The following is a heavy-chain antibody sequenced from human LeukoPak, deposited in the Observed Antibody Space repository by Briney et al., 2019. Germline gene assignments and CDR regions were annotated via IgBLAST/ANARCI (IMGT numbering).Heavy chain of an antibody. CDR1: GYSFTSYW. J-gene: IGHJ4*02. Sequence: GESLKISCKASGYSFTSYWIGWVRQMPGKGLEWMGIIDPSDSEARYTPSFQGQVTISVDKSLTTAYLQWNSLKASDTAMYYCARQTAMGRSGDYWGQGTLVTVSS. CDR2: IDPSDSEA. V-gene: IGHV5-51*01. D-gene: IGHD5-18*01. CDR3: ARQTAMGRSGDY.